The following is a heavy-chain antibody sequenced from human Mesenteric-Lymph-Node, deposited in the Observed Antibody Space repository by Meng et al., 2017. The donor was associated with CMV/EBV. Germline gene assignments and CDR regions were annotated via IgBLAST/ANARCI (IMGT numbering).Heavy chain of an antibody. D-gene: IGHD3-22*01. V-gene: IGHV3-20*04. Sequence: GGSLRLSCAASGFTFSSYAMSWVRQAPGKGLEWVSGINWNGGSTGYANSVKGRFTISRDNAKNSLYLQMNSLRAEDTALYFCARGNSYDSSGYSDYWGQGTLVTVSS. CDR1: GFTFSSYA. CDR3: ARGNSYDSSGYSDY. CDR2: INWNGGST. J-gene: IGHJ4*02.